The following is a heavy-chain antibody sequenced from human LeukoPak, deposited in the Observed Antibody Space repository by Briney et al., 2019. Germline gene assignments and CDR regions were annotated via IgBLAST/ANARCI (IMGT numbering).Heavy chain of an antibody. CDR1: GFTFSSYA. Sequence: PGGSLRLSCAASGFTFSSYAMHWVRQAPGKGLEWVAVISYDGSNKYYADSVKGRFTISRDNSKNTLYLQMNSLRAEDTAVYYCAKAPGLAGASQLYMGGAFDIWGQGTMVTVSS. CDR3: AKAPGLAGASQLYMGGAFDI. D-gene: IGHD2-2*01. J-gene: IGHJ3*02. V-gene: IGHV3-30-3*01. CDR2: ISYDGSNK.